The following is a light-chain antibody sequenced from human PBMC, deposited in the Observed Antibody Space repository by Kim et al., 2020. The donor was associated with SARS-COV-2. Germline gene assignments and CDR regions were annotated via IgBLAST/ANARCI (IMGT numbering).Light chain of an antibody. Sequence: AATGDRGTIKCRMRQGNSSYLAWYQQKPGEAPEPLVYAASKLQSGVPSRFRGSGSGTDFTLPNHCLQSEDFATYYCQQYYSFPYTFGQGTKLEI. CDR3: QQYYSFPYT. V-gene: IGKV1D-8*01. CDR1: QGNSSY. J-gene: IGKJ2*01. CDR2: AAS.